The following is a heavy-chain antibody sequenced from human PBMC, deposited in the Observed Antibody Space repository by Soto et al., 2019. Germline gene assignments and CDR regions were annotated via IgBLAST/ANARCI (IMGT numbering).Heavy chain of an antibody. CDR1: GYTFTSYY. CDR2: INPSGGST. D-gene: IGHD3-3*01. CDR3: ARDSLRITIFGVVTPAVGYMDV. V-gene: IGHV1-46*03. J-gene: IGHJ6*03. Sequence: ASVKVSCKASGYTFTSYYMHWVRQAPGQGLEWMGIINPSGGSTSYAQKFQDRVTMTRDTSTSTVYMELSSLRSEDTAVYYCARDSLRITIFGVVTPAVGYMDVWGKGTTVTVSS.